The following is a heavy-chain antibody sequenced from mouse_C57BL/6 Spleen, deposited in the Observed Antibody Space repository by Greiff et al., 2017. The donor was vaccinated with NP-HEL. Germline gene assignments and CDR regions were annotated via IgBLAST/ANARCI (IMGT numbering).Heavy chain of an antibody. CDR2: ISSGSSTI. V-gene: IGHV5-17*01. Sequence: QRVESGGGLVKPGGSLKLSCAASGFTFSDYGMHWVRQAPEKGLEWVAYISSGSSTIYYADTVKGRFTISRDNAKNTLFLQMTSLRSEDTAMYYCAKLGADFDVWGTGTTVTVSS. CDR1: GFTFSDYG. CDR3: AKLGADFDV. J-gene: IGHJ1*03. D-gene: IGHD4-1*01.